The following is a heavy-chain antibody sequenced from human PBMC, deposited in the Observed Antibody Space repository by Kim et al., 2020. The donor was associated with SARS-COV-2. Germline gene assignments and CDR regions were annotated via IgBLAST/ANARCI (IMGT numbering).Heavy chain of an antibody. CDR3: ARGSLFDASEISGAFDF. D-gene: IGHD3-3*01. CDR2: INGGDGST. CDR1: GYTFANYA. V-gene: IGHV1-3*01. J-gene: IGHJ3*01. Sequence: ASVKVSCKASGYTFANYAMHWVRQAPGQRLEWMGWINGGDGSTLYSQKFQDRVTITRDTSATTAYMELRRLTSEDTAVYYCARGSLFDASEISGAFDFWGTGTMVTVSS.